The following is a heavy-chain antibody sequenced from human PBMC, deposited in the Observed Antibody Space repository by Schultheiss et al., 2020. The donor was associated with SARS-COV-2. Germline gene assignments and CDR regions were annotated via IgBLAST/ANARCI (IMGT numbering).Heavy chain of an antibody. CDR2: IYYSGRT. V-gene: IGHV4-31*03. Sequence: LRLSCTVSGGSISSGGYYWSWIRQHPGKGLEWIGYIYYSGRTFYNPSLKSRVIISVDTSKSHFSLRLSSVTAADTAVYYCAVAPRYCSSTSCYPFDYWGQGTLVTVSS. CDR1: GGSISSGGYY. D-gene: IGHD2-2*01. CDR3: AVAPRYCSSTSCYPFDY. J-gene: IGHJ4*02.